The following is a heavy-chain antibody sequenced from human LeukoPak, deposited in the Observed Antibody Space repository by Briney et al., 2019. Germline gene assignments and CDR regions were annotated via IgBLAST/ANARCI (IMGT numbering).Heavy chain of an antibody. Sequence: PGGSLRLSCAASGFPFSNYWMTWIRQPPGKGLEWIAYIDYRGSTTYNPSLRSRVTISVDTSRNQFSLKLSSVTAADTAVYYCARSRSGYSYDHAAFEIWGQGTMVTVSS. D-gene: IGHD5-18*01. J-gene: IGHJ3*02. CDR3: ARSRSGYSYDHAAFEI. CDR1: GFPFSNYW. V-gene: IGHV4-59*01. CDR2: IDYRGST.